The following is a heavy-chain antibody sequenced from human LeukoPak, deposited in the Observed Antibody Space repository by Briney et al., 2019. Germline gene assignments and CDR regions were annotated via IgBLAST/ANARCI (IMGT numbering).Heavy chain of an antibody. CDR1: GGTFSSYT. CDR2: IIPILGIA. CDR3: ASPHCSGGSCYSGTFDY. Sequence: SVKVSCKASGGTFSSYTISWVRQAPGQGLEWMGRIIPILGIANYAQKFQGRVTITADKSTSTAYMELSSLRSEDTAVYYCASPHCSGGSCYSGTFDYWGQGTLVTVSS. D-gene: IGHD2-15*01. J-gene: IGHJ4*02. V-gene: IGHV1-69*02.